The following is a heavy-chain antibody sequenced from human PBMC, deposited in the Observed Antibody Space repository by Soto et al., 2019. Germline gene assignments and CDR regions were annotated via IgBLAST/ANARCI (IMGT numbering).Heavy chain of an antibody. CDR3: ARDLDAYNSTGY. D-gene: IGHD1-1*01. CDR1: GYSFTSLA. Sequence: GASVKVSCKASGYSFTSLAMHWVRQAPGQRLEWMGWINPGNGNTKYSQSFQGRVTITRDTSASTAYMELSSLRSEDTAVYFCARDLDAYNSTGYWGQGTLVTVSS. CDR2: INPGNGNT. J-gene: IGHJ4*02. V-gene: IGHV1-3*01.